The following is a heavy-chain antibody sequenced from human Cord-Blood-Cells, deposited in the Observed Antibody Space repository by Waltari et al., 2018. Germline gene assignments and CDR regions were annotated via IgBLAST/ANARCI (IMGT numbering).Heavy chain of an antibody. Sequence: QVQLVQSGAEVKKPGSSVKVSCKASGGTFSSYAISWVRQAPGQGLEWMGGIIPILGTANYAQKFQGRGTSTADESTSTAYRELSSLRSEDTAVYYCARGVVPAATYYYYYMDVWGKGTTVTVSS. CDR1: GGTFSSYA. D-gene: IGHD2-2*01. CDR3: ARGVVPAATYYYYYMDV. CDR2: IIPILGTA. V-gene: IGHV1-69*01. J-gene: IGHJ6*03.